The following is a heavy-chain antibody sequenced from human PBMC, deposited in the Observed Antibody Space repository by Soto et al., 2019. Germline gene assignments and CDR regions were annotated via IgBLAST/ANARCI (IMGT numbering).Heavy chain of an antibody. CDR1: GFTFRSYG. V-gene: IGHV3-30*18. D-gene: IGHD3-3*01. Sequence: PGGSLRLSCEASGFTFRSYGMHRVRQAPGKGLEWVAVMKSDGSRDHIDSVKGRFTIFRDNSKKTLYLQMNNLRPEDSAVYYCAKPRSSLEWPPFDSWGHGTLVTVS. CDR3: AKPRSSLEWPPFDS. J-gene: IGHJ5*01. CDR2: MKSDGSR.